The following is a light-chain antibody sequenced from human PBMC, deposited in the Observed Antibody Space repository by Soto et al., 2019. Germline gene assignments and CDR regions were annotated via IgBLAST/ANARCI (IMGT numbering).Light chain of an antibody. CDR1: QEISGY. CDR2: GVS. Sequence: IHLPQSPSSLYASVGDMVTITCRASQEISGYLGWYQQTPGQPPKLLIYGVSTLQDGVSPRFSARGSGTVFSLTISSLQLVECAIYYGQHIHWPFGRGT. CDR3: QHIHWP. J-gene: IGKJ1*01. V-gene: IGKV1-9*01.